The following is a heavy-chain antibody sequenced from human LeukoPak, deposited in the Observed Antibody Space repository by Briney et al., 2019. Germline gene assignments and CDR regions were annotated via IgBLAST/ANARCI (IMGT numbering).Heavy chain of an antibody. CDR1: GYTFTSYD. Sequence: GASVKVSCKASGYTFTSYDINWVRQATGQGLEWMGWMNPNSGNTGYAQKFQSRVTMTRNTSISTAYMELSSLRSEDTAVYYCAIRYGSGEKYYYYYYMDVWGKGTTVTVSS. V-gene: IGHV1-8*01. CDR2: MNPNSGNT. CDR3: AIRYGSGEKYYYYYYMDV. D-gene: IGHD3-10*01. J-gene: IGHJ6*03.